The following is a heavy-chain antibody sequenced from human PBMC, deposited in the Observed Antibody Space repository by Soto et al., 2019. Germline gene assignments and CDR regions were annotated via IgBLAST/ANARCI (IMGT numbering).Heavy chain of an antibody. CDR1: GVTFTNYS. D-gene: IGHD4-17*01. CDR3: ERDTYGDSIVHQFDS. V-gene: IGHV3-21*01. CDR2: ISSGSNSI. Sequence: EVQLVESGGGLVKTGGSLRLSCAASGVTFTNYSLHWVRQAPGKGLAWVSSISSGSNSIYYPDSVKGRFTISRDNAKKALFLQMNSLRAEDTDVYFCERDTYGDSIVHQFDSWGQGTLVTVSS. J-gene: IGHJ4*02.